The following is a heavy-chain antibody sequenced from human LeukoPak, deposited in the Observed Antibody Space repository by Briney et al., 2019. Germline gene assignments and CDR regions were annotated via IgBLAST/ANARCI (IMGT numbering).Heavy chain of an antibody. D-gene: IGHD3-10*01. CDR2: IYPGDSDT. CDR3: ARSDQLRWFGDPRRPYYYGMDV. CDR1: GYRFADYW. V-gene: IGHV5-51*01. Sequence: PGESLKISCKASGYRFADYWIGWVRQMPGKGLEWMGIIYPGDSDTRYSPSFQGQVTISADKSIRTAYLQWSSLKASDTAMYYCARSDQLRWFGDPRRPYYYGMDVWGQGTTVTVSS. J-gene: IGHJ6*02.